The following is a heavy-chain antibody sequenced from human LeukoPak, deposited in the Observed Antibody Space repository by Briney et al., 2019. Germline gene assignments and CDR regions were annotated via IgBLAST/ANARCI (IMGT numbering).Heavy chain of an antibody. V-gene: IGHV3-30*03. D-gene: IGHD1-1*01. CDR1: GFIFSSYG. CDR2: ISNDGNNK. CDR3: ARDHSGTQDY. Sequence: PGGSLRLSCAASGFIFSSYGMYWVRQAPGKGLEWVAVISNDGNNKQYADSVKGRFTISRDNSKNTLYLHMNSLRAEDTAVYSCARDHSGTQDYWGQGTLVTVSS. J-gene: IGHJ4*02.